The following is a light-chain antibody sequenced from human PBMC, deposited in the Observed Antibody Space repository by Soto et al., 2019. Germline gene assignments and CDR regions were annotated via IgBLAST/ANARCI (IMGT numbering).Light chain of an antibody. CDR1: QTISNY. J-gene: IGKJ2*01. Sequence: DIQMTQSPSSLSASAGDRVTITCRASQTISNYLNWYQHNPGKAPKLLISDASSLQSGVPSRFSGGGSGTDFTLTISNLRPEDFATYYCQQSYSTPPTFGQGTKVDIK. V-gene: IGKV1-39*01. CDR2: DAS. CDR3: QQSYSTPPT.